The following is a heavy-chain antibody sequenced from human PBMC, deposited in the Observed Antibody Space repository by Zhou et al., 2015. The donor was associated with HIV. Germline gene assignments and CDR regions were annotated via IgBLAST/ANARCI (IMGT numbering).Heavy chain of an antibody. J-gene: IGHJ6*02. V-gene: IGHV1-69*12. D-gene: IGHD5-24*01. CDR3: ARAIIGEMATIGDYYYALDV. CDR2: IIPLFGTT. Sequence: QVQLVQSGAAMKKPGSSVKVSCKASGGTFSNYAFSWVRQAPGQGLEWLGGIIPLFGTTNYAQKFQARVTLTADESTSTAYMDLRSLRSEDTAVYYCARAIIGEMATIGDYYYALDVWGQGTTVTVSS. CDR1: GGTFSNYA.